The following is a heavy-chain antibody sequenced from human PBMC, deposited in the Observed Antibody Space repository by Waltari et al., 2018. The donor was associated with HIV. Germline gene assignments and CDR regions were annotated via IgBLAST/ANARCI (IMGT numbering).Heavy chain of an antibody. D-gene: IGHD2-15*01. CDR2: IYNNGNT. V-gene: IGHV4-31*03. Sequence: QVQLQESGPGLLRPSQPLSLPCSVPGVSINIGCSSWSWVRQNPGTGLEWIGHIYNNGNTYYNPSLQSRVTISLDTSQHQFSLRLNSVTAADNAVYYCARGRKGYLGIEDFDSWGQGTLVTVSS. J-gene: IGHJ4*02. CDR3: ARGRKGYLGIEDFDS. CDR1: GVSINIGCSS.